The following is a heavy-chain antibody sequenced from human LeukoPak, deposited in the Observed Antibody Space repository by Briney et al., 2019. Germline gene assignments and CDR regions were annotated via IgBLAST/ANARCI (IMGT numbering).Heavy chain of an antibody. D-gene: IGHD6-13*01. CDR3: ARVKGGIAAAGNYFDY. CDR1: GFTFSNYA. V-gene: IGHV3-30-3*01. Sequence: GGSLRLSCAASGFTFSNYAMHWVRQAPGKGLEWVAVISSVANNEYYADSVKGRITISRDNSKNTLHLQMNSLRTEDTAVYYCARVKGGIAAAGNYFDYWGQGTLVTVSS. CDR2: ISSVANNE. J-gene: IGHJ4*02.